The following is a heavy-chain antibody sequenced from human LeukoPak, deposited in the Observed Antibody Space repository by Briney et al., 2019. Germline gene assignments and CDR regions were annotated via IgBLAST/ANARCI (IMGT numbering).Heavy chain of an antibody. Sequence: ASVKVSCKASGYTFTSYGISWVRQAPGQGLEWMGWINFYNGNIDYAQKLQGRVTMTTDTSTSTAYMELRSLRSDDTAVYHCARAGDILTGYPYYFDYWGQGTLVTVSS. CDR2: INFYNGNI. CDR1: GYTFTSYG. CDR3: ARAGDILTGYPYYFDY. D-gene: IGHD3-9*01. J-gene: IGHJ4*02. V-gene: IGHV1-18*01.